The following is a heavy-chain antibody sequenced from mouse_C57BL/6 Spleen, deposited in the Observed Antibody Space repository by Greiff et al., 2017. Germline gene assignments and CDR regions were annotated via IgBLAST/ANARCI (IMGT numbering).Heavy chain of an antibody. D-gene: IGHD1-1*01. CDR1: GFTFSDYG. J-gene: IGHJ2*01. CDR2: ISSGSSTI. Sequence: DVQLVESGGGLVKPGGSLKLSCAASGFTFSDYGMHWVRQAPEKGLEWVAYISSGSSTIYYADTVKGRFTISRDNAKNTLFLQMTSLRSEDTAMYYCAREGYYGSSPDYWGQGTTLTVSS. CDR3: AREGYYGSSPDY. V-gene: IGHV5-17*01.